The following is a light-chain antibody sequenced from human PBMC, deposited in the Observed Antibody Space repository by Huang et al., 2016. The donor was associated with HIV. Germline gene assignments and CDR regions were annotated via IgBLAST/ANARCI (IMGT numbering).Light chain of an antibody. J-gene: IGKJ2*01. CDR1: QSVSSPY. Sequence: EIVLTQSPGTLSLSPGERATLSCRASQSVSSPYVAWYQHKPGQAPRLLIYGASYRATCIADRCSGSGSGTYFSLTSSRLEPEDFAVYYCEQFGNSPRTFGQGTRLDI. CDR3: EQFGNSPRT. V-gene: IGKV3-20*01. CDR2: GAS.